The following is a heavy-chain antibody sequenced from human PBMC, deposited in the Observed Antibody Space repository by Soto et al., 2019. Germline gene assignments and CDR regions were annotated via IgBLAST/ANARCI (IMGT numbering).Heavy chain of an antibody. CDR1: GFTFDDYA. CDR3: AKDIGLVLSFYVDY. J-gene: IGHJ4*02. CDR2: ISWNSGSI. D-gene: IGHD6-19*01. Sequence: ESGGGLVQPGRSLRLSCAASGFTFDDYAMHWVRQAPGKGLEWVSGISWNSGSIGYAVSVKGRFTISRDNAKNSLYLQMNSLRAEDTALYYCAKDIGLVLSFYVDYWGQGTLVTVSS. V-gene: IGHV3-9*01.